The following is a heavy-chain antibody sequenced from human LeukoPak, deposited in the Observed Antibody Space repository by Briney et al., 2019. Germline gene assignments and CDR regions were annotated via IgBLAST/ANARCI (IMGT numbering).Heavy chain of an antibody. D-gene: IGHD3-22*01. CDR1: GGSINSHF. CDR2: IYNSGRT. J-gene: IGHJ3*02. Sequence: SETLSLTCPVSGGSINSHFGSCIRQPPGKGLEWIGYIYNSGRTKYNPSLQSRVTISLDTSESNFSLKLTSVTAADTAVYYCARLFDNDSSGHPDTFYMWGQGTVVIVSS. V-gene: IGHV4-59*11. CDR3: ARLFDNDSSGHPDTFYM.